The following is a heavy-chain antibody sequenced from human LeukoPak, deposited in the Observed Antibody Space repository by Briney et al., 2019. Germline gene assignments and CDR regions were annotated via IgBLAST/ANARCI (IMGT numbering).Heavy chain of an antibody. V-gene: IGHV1-18*01. J-gene: IGHJ5*02. Sequence: ASVKVSCKASGYTFTSYGISWVRQAPGQGLEWMGWISAYNGNTNYAQKLQGRVTVTTDTSTSTAYMELRSLRSDDTAVYYCARDSAAAGRFDPWGQGTLVTVSS. D-gene: IGHD6-13*01. CDR1: GYTFTSYG. CDR3: ARDSAAAGRFDP. CDR2: ISAYNGNT.